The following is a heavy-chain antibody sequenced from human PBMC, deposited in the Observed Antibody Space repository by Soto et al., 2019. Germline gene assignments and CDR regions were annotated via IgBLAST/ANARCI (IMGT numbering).Heavy chain of an antibody. CDR1: GYSFSNYW. CDR3: ARDEYDSSGHDDEH. D-gene: IGHD3-22*01. J-gene: IGHJ4*02. V-gene: IGHV5-51*01. Sequence: GESLKISCKGSGYSFSNYWIGWVRQMPGKGLEWMGIIYPGDSDIRYNPSFQGQVTMSTDRSISTAYLQWRSLKASDTAIYYCARDEYDSSGHDDEHWGQGTLVTVSS. CDR2: IYPGDSDI.